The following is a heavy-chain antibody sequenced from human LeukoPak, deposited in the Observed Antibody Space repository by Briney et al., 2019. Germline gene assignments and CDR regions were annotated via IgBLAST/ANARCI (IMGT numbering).Heavy chain of an antibody. CDR2: INHSGST. V-gene: IGHV4-34*01. CDR1: GGSFSGYY. J-gene: IGHJ4*02. CDR3: ARLGDEGSGLRVLCYFDY. Sequence: SETLSLTCAVYGGSFSGYYWSWIRQPPGKGLEWIGEINHSGSTNYNPSLKSRVTISVDTSKNQFSLKLSSVTAADTAVYYCARLGDEGSGLRVLCYFDYWGQGTLVTVSS. D-gene: IGHD3-10*01.